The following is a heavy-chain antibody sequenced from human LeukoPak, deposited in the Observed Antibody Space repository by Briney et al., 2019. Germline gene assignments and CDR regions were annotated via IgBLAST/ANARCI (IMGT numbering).Heavy chain of an antibody. J-gene: IGHJ4*02. CDR2: ITAYNGNT. CDR3: ARGVRGYDSLTVYSD. CDR1: GYTFTSYG. V-gene: IGHV1-18*04. D-gene: IGHD3-9*01. Sequence: ASVKVSCKASGYTFTSYGIRWVRQAPGQGLEWMGWITAYNGNTKYAQKLQGRVTMPTDTSTSPAYMELRSLRSEDAAVYYCARGVRGYDSLTVYSDWGQGTLVTVSS.